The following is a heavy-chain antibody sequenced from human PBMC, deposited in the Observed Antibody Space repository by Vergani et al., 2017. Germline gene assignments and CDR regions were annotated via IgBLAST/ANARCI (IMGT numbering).Heavy chain of an antibody. V-gene: IGHV3-11*06. Sequence: QVQLVESGGGLVKPGGSLRLSCAASGFTFSDYYMSWIRQAPGKGLEWVSYISSSSSYTNYADSVKGRFTISRDNAKNSLYLQMNSLRAEDTAVYYCAREPAAFYGMDVWGQGTTVTVSS. D-gene: IGHD6-13*01. J-gene: IGHJ6*02. CDR3: AREPAAFYGMDV. CDR1: GFTFSDYY. CDR2: ISSSSSYT.